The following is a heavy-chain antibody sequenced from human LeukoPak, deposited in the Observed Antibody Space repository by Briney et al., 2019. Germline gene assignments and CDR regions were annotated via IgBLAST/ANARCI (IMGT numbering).Heavy chain of an antibody. CDR3: ARAGYGGNSDYFDY. V-gene: IGHV4-30-4*01. J-gene: IGHJ4*02. Sequence: SETLSLTCTVSGGSISCGDYYWSWIRQPPGKGLKWIGYIFYRGNTYYNPSLKSRVPISVDTSKNRFSLKLSSVTAADTAVYYCARAGYGGNSDYFDYWGQGTLVTVSS. D-gene: IGHD4-23*01. CDR1: GGSISCGDYY. CDR2: IFYRGNT.